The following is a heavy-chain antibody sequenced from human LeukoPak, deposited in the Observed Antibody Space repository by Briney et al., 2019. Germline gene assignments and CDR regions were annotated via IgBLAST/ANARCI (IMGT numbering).Heavy chain of an antibody. CDR2: ISSSSSYI. CDR1: GFTFSSYS. Sequence: GGSLRLSCAASGFTFSSYSMNWVRQAPGKGLEWVSSISSSSSYIYYADSVKGRFTISRDNAKNSLYLQMNSLRAEDTAVYYCARDDYGGNSDAFDIWGQGTMVTVSS. V-gene: IGHV3-21*01. J-gene: IGHJ3*02. CDR3: ARDDYGGNSDAFDI. D-gene: IGHD4-23*01.